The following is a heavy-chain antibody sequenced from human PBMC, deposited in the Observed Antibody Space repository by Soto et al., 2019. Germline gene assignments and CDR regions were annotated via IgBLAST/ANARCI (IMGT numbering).Heavy chain of an antibody. D-gene: IGHD6-13*01. Sequence: GASVKVSCKESGYTFTIYYMHCVLQAPVQGLDWMGIINPSGGRTRYEQKFQGRVTMTSDTSTTTVYMDLSSLRSDDTAVYYCARYRVAAAGTYYYYGMDVWGQGTTVTVSS. CDR2: INPSGGRT. J-gene: IGHJ6*02. CDR3: ARYRVAAAGTYYYYGMDV. V-gene: IGHV1-46*01. CDR1: GYTFTIYY.